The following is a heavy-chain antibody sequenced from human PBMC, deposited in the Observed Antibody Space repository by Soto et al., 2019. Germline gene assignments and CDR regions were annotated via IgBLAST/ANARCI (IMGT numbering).Heavy chain of an antibody. Sequence: GGSLRLSCAASGFTFSSYAMHWVRQAPGKGLEWVAVISYDGSNKYYADSVKGRFTISRDNSKNTLYLQMNSLRAEDTAVYYCARDGPIHCSSTSCYTPGYYYGMDVWGQGTTVTVS. CDR3: ARDGPIHCSSTSCYTPGYYYGMDV. CDR1: GFTFSSYA. D-gene: IGHD2-2*02. J-gene: IGHJ6*02. V-gene: IGHV3-30-3*01. CDR2: ISYDGSNK.